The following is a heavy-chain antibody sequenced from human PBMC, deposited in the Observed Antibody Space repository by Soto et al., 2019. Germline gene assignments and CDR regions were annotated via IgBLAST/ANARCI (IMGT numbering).Heavy chain of an antibody. D-gene: IGHD3-3*01. CDR2: ISGSGSST. V-gene: IGHV3-23*01. CDR1: GFTFSSYA. Sequence: EVQLLESGGGLVQPGGSLRLSCAASGFTFSSYAMSWVRQAPGKGLEWVSAISGSGSSTYYADSVKGRFTISRDNSKNTLYLQMNSLRAEDTAVYYCAKDQGGFLEWSWYFDLWGRGTLVTVSS. J-gene: IGHJ2*01. CDR3: AKDQGGFLEWSWYFDL.